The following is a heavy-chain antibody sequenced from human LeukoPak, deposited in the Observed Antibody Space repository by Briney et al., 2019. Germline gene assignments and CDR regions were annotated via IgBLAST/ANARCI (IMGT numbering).Heavy chain of an antibody. CDR3: ARLGWFSEAVAGTPPPR. V-gene: IGHV4-39*01. CDR1: GGSISSSSYY. J-gene: IGHJ4*02. D-gene: IGHD6-19*01. Sequence: SETLSLTCTVSGGSISSSSYYWGWIRQPPGKGLEWIGSSYYSGSTYYNPSLKSRVTISVDTSKNQFSLKLSSVTAADTAVYYCARLGWFSEAVAGTPPPRWGQGTLVTVCS. CDR2: SYYSGST.